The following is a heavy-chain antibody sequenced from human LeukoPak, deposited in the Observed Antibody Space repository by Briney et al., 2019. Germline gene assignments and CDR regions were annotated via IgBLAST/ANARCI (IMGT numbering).Heavy chain of an antibody. V-gene: IGHV3-23*01. CDR3: SKYSSFTPMACTFNY. CDR1: GFTFSSYG. J-gene: IGHJ4*02. D-gene: IGHD6-19*01. Sequence: GGSLRLSCAASGFTFSSYGMIWVRQAPGKGREWVSGISGSGGSTYYADSVKGRFTISRDNSRTTLYLQMNSLRAEDTAVYYCSKYSSFTPMACTFNYSGQGTLVTVSS. CDR2: ISGSGGST.